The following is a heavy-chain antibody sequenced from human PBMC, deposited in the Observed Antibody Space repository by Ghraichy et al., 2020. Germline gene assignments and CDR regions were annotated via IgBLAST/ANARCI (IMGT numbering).Heavy chain of an antibody. V-gene: IGHV4-59*01. CDR1: GGSISSYY. J-gene: IGHJ6*03. CDR3: ARHLPGDYYYYMDV. CDR2: LYYSGST. Sequence: SQTLSLTCTVSGGSISSYYWSWIRQPPGKELEWIGYLYYSGSTNYNPSLKSRVTISADTSKNQFSLKLSSVTAADTAVYYCARHLPGDYYYYMDVWGKGTTVTVSS.